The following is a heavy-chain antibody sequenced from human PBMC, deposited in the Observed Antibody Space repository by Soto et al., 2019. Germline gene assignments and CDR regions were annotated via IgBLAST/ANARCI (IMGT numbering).Heavy chain of an antibody. D-gene: IGHD3-16*02. J-gene: IGHJ4*02. CDR3: ARGNEYDWGINRHYYYDS. CDR1: GGSISSSRYY. V-gene: IGHV4-39*01. CDR2: VCYTGSS. Sequence: QLQLQESGPSLVKPSETLSLNCTVSGGSISSSRYYGSWIRQSPGGVLEWVASVCYTGSSYFSPSFRSRRATLSVDTSKNQFSLNLGAVTAADTAVYYCARGNEYDWGINRHYYYDSWGQGVQVTVSS.